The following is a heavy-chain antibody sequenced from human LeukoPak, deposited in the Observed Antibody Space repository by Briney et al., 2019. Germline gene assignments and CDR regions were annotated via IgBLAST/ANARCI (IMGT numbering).Heavy chain of an antibody. D-gene: IGHD3-10*01. CDR3: AKAGITMVRGGKNWFDP. J-gene: IGHJ5*02. V-gene: IGHV1-8*01. CDR1: GYTFTSYD. CDR2: MNPNSCNT. Sequence: ASVKVSCKASGYTFTSYDINWVRQATGQGLEWMGWMNPNSCNTGYAQKFQGRVTMTRNTSISTAYMELSSLRSEDTAVYYCAKAGITMVRGGKNWFDPWGQGTLVTVSS.